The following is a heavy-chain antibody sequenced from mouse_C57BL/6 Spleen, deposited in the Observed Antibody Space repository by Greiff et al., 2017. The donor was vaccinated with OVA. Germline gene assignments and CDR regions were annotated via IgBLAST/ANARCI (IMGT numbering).Heavy chain of an antibody. V-gene: IGHV1-64*01. D-gene: IGHD1-1*01. Sequence: VQLQQPGAELVKPGASVKLSCKASGYTFTSYWMHWVKQRPGQGLEWIGMIHPNSGSTNYTEKFKSKATLTVDKSSSTAYMQLSSLTSEDSAVYYCAREFITTVVARYFDVWGTGTTVTVSS. CDR2: IHPNSGST. CDR3: AREFITTVVARYFDV. J-gene: IGHJ1*03. CDR1: GYTFTSYW.